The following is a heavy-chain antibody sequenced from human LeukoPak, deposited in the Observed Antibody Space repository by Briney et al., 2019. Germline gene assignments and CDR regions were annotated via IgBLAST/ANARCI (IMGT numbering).Heavy chain of an antibody. CDR1: GGSISSYY. Sequence: PSETLSLTCTVSGGSISSYYWSWLRQPPGKGLEWIGYIYTSGSTNYNPSLKSRVTISVDTSKNQFSLKLSSVTAADTAVYYCARRCTVGDSSLGWYFDLWGRGTLVTVSS. CDR3: ARRCTVGDSSLGWYFDL. CDR2: IYTSGST. J-gene: IGHJ2*01. D-gene: IGHD6-6*01. V-gene: IGHV4-4*09.